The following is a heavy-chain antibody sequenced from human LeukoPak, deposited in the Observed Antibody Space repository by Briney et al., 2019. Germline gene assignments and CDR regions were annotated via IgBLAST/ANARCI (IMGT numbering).Heavy chain of an antibody. CDR2: IRNKRDGYTT. V-gene: IGHV3-72*01. Sequence: GGSLRLSCAASGFTFNGHYMDWVRQAPGKGLEWIGRIRNKRDGYTTEYVASVKGRFTVSRDDSEKSLYLQMNNLRSEDTALYYCARGGTPHAFDAWGRGTLVTVSS. CDR3: ARGGTPHAFDA. CDR1: GFTFNGHY. D-gene: IGHD1-1*01. J-gene: IGHJ3*01.